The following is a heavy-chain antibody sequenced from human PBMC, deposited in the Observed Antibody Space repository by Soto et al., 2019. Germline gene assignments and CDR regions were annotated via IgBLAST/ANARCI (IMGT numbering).Heavy chain of an antibody. CDR3: AKWHTYYYDSRGYSGFDC. CDR1: GLTFSSYA. J-gene: IGHJ4*02. D-gene: IGHD3-22*01. Sequence: EVQLLESGGGLVQPGGSLRLSCAASGLTFSSYAMTWVRQAPGKGLEWVSAMSGGGETTCYADSVKGRFIISRDNSKNTLYLHMNSLRAEDTAAYYCAKWHTYYYDSRGYSGFDCWGRGTLVTVSS. V-gene: IGHV3-23*01. CDR2: MSGGGETT.